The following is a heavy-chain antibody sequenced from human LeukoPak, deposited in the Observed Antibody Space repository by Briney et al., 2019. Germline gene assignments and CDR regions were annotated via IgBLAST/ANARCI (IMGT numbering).Heavy chain of an antibody. J-gene: IGHJ4*02. CDR3: ARSRSPSIVTTASDY. CDR2: INWNGDST. D-gene: IGHD4-11*01. V-gene: IGHV3-20*04. CDR1: GFTFHDYG. Sequence: GGSLRLSCAASGFTFHDYGMTWVRQAPGTGLEWVSGINWNGDSTGYVDSVKGRFTISRDNAKNSLYLQMHDLRAEDTALYYCARSRSPSIVTTASDYWGQGIRVTVSS.